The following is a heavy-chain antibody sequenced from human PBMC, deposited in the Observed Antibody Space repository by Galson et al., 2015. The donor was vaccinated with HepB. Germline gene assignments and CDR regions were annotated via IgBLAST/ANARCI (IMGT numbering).Heavy chain of an antibody. D-gene: IGHD3-22*01. CDR1: GFTFSSYW. Sequence: SLRLSCAASGFTFSSYWMSWVRQAPGKGLEWVANIKQDGSEKYYVDSVKGRFTISRDNAKNSLYLQMNSLRAEDTAVYYCARDLYDSSGYIGYWGQGTLVTVSS. CDR3: ARDLYDSSGYIGY. CDR2: IKQDGSEK. J-gene: IGHJ4*02. V-gene: IGHV3-7*01.